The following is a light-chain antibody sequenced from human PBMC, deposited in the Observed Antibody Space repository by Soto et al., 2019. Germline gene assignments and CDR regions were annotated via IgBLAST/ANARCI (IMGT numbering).Light chain of an antibody. CDR3: QQYGRSGS. J-gene: IGKJ2*01. Sequence: EIVLTQSPGTLSLSPGERATLYCRASQSLSSGDVAWYQQKPGQAPTLLIYGAFRGATGIPERFSGNGSGTDFTLTISRLEHEDIAVYDCQQYGRSGSFGQGTKVEMK. CDR2: GAF. V-gene: IGKV3-20*01. CDR1: QSLSSGD.